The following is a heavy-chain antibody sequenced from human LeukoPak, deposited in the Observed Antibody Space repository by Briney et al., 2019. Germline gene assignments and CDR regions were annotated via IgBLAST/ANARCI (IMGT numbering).Heavy chain of an antibody. CDR3: VRNRGRIAVAGSLAWFDP. D-gene: IGHD6-19*01. Sequence: ASVKVSCKASGYTFTGYYMHWVRQAPGQGLEWMGRINPNSGGTNYAQKFQGRVTMTRDTSISTAYMELSRLRSDDTAVYYCVRNRGRIAVAGSLAWFDPWGQGTLVTVSS. CDR2: INPNSGGT. J-gene: IGHJ5*02. CDR1: GYTFTGYY. V-gene: IGHV1-2*06.